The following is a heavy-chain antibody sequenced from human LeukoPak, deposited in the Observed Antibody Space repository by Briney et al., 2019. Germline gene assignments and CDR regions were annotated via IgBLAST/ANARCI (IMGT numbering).Heavy chain of an antibody. V-gene: IGHV4-39*01. CDR1: GGSISSSSYY. CDR3: ARSKDVGATPFGY. J-gene: IGHJ4*02. CDR2: IYYSGST. D-gene: IGHD1-26*01. Sequence: PSETLSLTCTVSGGSISSSSYYWGWIRQPPGKGLEWIGSIYYSGSTYYNPSLKSRVTISVDTSKNQFSLKLSSVTAADTAVYYCARSKDVGATPFGYWGQGTLVTVSS.